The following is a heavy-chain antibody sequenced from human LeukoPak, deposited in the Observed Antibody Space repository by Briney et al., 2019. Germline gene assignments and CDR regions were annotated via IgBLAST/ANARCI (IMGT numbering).Heavy chain of an antibody. J-gene: IGHJ6*02. CDR3: AKGSSGWLYYYYGMDV. Sequence: GGSLRLSCAASGFTFDDYAMHWFRQAPGKGLEWVSGISWNSGSIGYADSVKGRFTISRDNAKNSLYLQMNSLRAEDTALYYCAKGSSGWLYYYYGMDVWGQGTTVTVSS. V-gene: IGHV3-9*01. CDR2: ISWNSGSI. D-gene: IGHD6-19*01. CDR1: GFTFDDYA.